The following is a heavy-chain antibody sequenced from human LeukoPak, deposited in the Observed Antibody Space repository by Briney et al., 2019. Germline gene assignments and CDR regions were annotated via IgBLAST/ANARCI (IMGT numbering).Heavy chain of an antibody. D-gene: IGHD2-8*01. J-gene: IGHJ4*02. CDR2: IRYDGSNK. CDR1: GFTFSSYG. V-gene: IGHV3-30*02. Sequence: TGGSLRLSCAASGFTFSSYGMHWVRQAPGKGLEWVAFIRYDGSNKYYADSVKGRFTISRDNSKNTLYLQMNSLRAEDTAVYYCARSLLMVYAYSFHFDYWGQGTLVTVSS. CDR3: ARSLLMVYAYSFHFDY.